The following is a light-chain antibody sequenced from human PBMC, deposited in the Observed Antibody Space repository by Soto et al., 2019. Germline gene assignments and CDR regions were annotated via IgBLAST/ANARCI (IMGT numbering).Light chain of an antibody. V-gene: IGKV2-30*01. J-gene: IGKJ1*01. CDR2: QVS. CDR1: QNPVYSDGVTY. Sequence: DVVMTQSPLSLPVTLGQPASISCKSSQNPVYSDGVTYLNWFQQRPGQSPRRLIYQVSNRDSGVPDRFSDSGSGTDFTLKISRVEAEDVGVYYCMQGAHWPWTFGQGTKLEIK. CDR3: MQGAHWPWT.